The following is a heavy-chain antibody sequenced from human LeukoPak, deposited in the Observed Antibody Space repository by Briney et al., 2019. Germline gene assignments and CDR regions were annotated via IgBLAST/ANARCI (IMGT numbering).Heavy chain of an antibody. Sequence: SETLSLTCAVYGGSFSGYYWTWIRQPPGKGLGWIGEINQSGSTKHNPSLNSRVTMSVDTSKKQFSLKLSSVTAADTAVYYCARAARDTVTTFDYWGQGTLVTVSS. CDR2: INQSGST. CDR3: ARAARDTVTTFDY. V-gene: IGHV4-34*01. J-gene: IGHJ4*02. CDR1: GGSFSGYY. D-gene: IGHD4-11*01.